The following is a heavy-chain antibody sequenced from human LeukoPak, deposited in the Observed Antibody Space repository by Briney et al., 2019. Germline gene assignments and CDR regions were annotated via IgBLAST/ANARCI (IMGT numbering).Heavy chain of an antibody. V-gene: IGHV4-38-2*01. D-gene: IGHD5-18*01. CDR3: ARVRGYSHGNYLDY. CDR1: GYSISSGYY. J-gene: IGHJ4*02. CDR2: IYHSEST. Sequence: SETLSLTCAVSGYSISSGYYWGWIRQPPGKTLEWIASIYHSESTYYNPSLKSRVTISVDTSMNQFSLKLSSVNAADTAIYFCARVRGYSHGNYLDYWGQGTLVTVSS.